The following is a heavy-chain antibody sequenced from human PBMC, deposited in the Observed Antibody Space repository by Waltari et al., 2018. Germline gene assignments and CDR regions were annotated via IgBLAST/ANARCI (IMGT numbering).Heavy chain of an antibody. CDR1: GFTFSSYS. Sequence: EVQLVESGGGLVKPGGSLRLSCAASGFTFSSYSMNWVRQAPGKGLEWVSSISSSSSYIYYADSVKGRFTISRDNAKNSLYLQMNSLRAEDTAVYYCAGGARGDYRGYFDYWGQGTLVTVSS. CDR3: AGGARGDYRGYFDY. V-gene: IGHV3-21*01. CDR2: ISSSSSYI. D-gene: IGHD4-17*01. J-gene: IGHJ4*02.